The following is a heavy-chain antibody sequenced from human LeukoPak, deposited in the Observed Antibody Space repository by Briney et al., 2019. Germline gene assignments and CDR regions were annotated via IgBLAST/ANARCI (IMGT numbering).Heavy chain of an antibody. CDR3: ARAGYGDYPGYYFDY. CDR2: IYYSGST. D-gene: IGHD4-17*01. Sequence: SETLSLTCTVSGGSISSGGYYWSWIRQHPGKGLEWIGYIYYSGSTYYNPSLKSRVTISVDTSKNQFSLKLSSVTAADTAVYYCARAGYGDYPGYYFDYWGQGTLVTVS. CDR1: GGSISSGGYY. J-gene: IGHJ4*02. V-gene: IGHV4-31*03.